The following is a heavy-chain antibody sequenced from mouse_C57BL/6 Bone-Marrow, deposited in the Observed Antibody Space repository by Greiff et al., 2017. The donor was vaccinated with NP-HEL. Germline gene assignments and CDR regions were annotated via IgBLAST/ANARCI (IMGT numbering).Heavy chain of an antibody. CDR3: AREGNYYGLYYFDY. CDR2: IHPNSGST. J-gene: IGHJ2*01. D-gene: IGHD1-1*01. V-gene: IGHV1-64*01. Sequence: QVQLQQSGAELVKPGASVKLSCKASGYTFTSYWMHWVKQRPGQGLEWIGMIHPNSGSTNYNEKFKSKATLTVDKSSSTAYMQLSSLTSEDSAVYYCAREGNYYGLYYFDYWGQGTTLTVSS. CDR1: GYTFTSYW.